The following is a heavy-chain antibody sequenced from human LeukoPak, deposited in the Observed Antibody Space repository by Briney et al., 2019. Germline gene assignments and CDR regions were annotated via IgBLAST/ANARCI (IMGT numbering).Heavy chain of an antibody. CDR3: ARALRLLSRLYAFYI. CDR2: INHSGST. D-gene: IGHD2-2*01. CDR1: GGSFSGYY. V-gene: IGHV4-34*01. Sequence: SETLSLTCAVYGGSFSGYYWSWLRQPPGKGLEWIEEINHSGSTNYNPSLKSRVTISVDTSKNQFSLKLSSVTAADTAVYYCARALRLLSRLYAFYIWGQGTTVTVSS. J-gene: IGHJ3*02.